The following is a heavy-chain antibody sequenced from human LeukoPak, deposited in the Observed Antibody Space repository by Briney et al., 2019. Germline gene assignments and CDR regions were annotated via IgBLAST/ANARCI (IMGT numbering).Heavy chain of an antibody. V-gene: IGHV4-39*01. J-gene: IGHJ6*03. Sequence: SETLSLTCTVSGGSISNSYYYWGWIRQPPGKGLEWIGSLHYSGSTYYNPSLKSRVTISVDTSKNQFSLKLSSVTAADTAVYYCARHPNYYYYYMDVWGKGTTVTIS. CDR1: GGSISNSYYY. CDR3: ARHPNYYYYYMDV. CDR2: LHYSGST.